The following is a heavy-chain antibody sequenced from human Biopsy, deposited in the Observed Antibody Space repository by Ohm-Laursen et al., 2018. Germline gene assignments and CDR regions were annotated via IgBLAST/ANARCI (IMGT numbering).Heavy chain of an antibody. CDR1: GGSPCTDSITRYY. CDR3: ARDLHGRGPNWGASTGVLDL. V-gene: IGHV4-59*12. J-gene: IGHJ3*01. Sequence: SETLSLTCTVVSGGSPCTDSITRYYWTPPPPPPPHPLEWIGVVYYTGTTTYNPSFKSRVTLSMDTSNNQVSLRLLSVTAADTAVYFCARDLHGRGPNWGASTGVLDLWGHGTAVTVSS. D-gene: IGHD1-26*01. CDR2: VYYTGTT.